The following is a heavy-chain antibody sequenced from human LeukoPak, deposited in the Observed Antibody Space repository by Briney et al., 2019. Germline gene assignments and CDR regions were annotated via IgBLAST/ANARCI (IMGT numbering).Heavy chain of an antibody. V-gene: IGHV4-59*01. CDR2: IYYSGST. J-gene: IGHJ4*02. CDR1: GGSISYY. D-gene: IGHD2/OR15-2a*01. CDR3: ARASSSTPGNFDY. Sequence: SETLSLTCTVSGGSISYYWSWIRQPPGKGLEWIGYIYYSGSTNYNPSLKSRVSISVDTSKNQFSLKLSSVTAADTAVYFCARASSSTPGNFDYWGQGTLVTVSS.